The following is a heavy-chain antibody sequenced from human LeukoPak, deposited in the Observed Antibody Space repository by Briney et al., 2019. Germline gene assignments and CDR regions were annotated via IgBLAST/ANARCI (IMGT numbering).Heavy chain of an antibody. Sequence: GGCLRLSCTGSGFTFGDYAMNWVRRAPGKGLEWVGFIRSKAYGGTPEYAASVKGRFTISRDDSKSIAYLQMNSLKTEDTAVYYCTRVIVATKDYWGQGTLVTVSS. D-gene: IGHD5-12*01. J-gene: IGHJ4*02. CDR2: IRSKAYGGTP. CDR1: GFTFGDYA. V-gene: IGHV3-49*04. CDR3: TRVIVATKDY.